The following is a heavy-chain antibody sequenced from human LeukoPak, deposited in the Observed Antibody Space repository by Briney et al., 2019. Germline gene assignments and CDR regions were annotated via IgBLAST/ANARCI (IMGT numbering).Heavy chain of an antibody. CDR3: TTLIYYSGSYFPRDSGAFDI. J-gene: IGHJ3*02. CDR2: IESKAHGGTT. D-gene: IGHD1-26*01. Sequence: GGSLRLSCAASGFTFNNAWMSWVRQAPGKGLEWFGRIESKAHGGTTDYAAPVKGRFTISRDDSKNTLYLQMNSLKTEDTAVYYCTTLIYYSGSYFPRDSGAFDIWGQGTMVTVSS. V-gene: IGHV3-15*04. CDR1: GFTFNNAW.